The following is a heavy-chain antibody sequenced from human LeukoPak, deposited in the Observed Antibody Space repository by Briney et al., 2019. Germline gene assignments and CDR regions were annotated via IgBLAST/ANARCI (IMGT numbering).Heavy chain of an antibody. V-gene: IGHV4-30-4*01. CDR2: IYYSGST. CDR1: GGSISSGDYY. CDR3: ARVRGQQSETWFDP. D-gene: IGHD6-13*01. J-gene: IGHJ5*02. Sequence: PSQTLSLTCTVSGGSISSGDYYWSWIRQPPGKGLEWIGYIYYSGSTYYNPSLKSRVTISVDTSKNQFSLKLSSVTAADTAVYYCARVRGQQSETWFDPWGQGTLVTVSS.